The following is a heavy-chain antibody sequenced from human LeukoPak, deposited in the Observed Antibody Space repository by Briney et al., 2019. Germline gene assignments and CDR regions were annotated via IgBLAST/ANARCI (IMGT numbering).Heavy chain of an antibody. V-gene: IGHV4-39*07. D-gene: IGHD6-13*01. CDR3: ARDRGTAAGTFDY. CDR1: GGSISSSSYY. Sequence: PSETLSLTCTVPGGSISSSSYYWGWIRQPPGKGLEWIGSIYYSGSTYYNPSLKSRVTISVDTSKNQFSLKLSSVTAADTAVYYCARDRGTAAGTFDYWGQGTLVTVSS. CDR2: IYYSGST. J-gene: IGHJ4*02.